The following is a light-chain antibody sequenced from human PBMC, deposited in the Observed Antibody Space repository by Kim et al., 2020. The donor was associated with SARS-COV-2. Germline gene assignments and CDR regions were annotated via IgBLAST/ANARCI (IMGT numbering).Light chain of an antibody. CDR1: QSIGTG. CDR3: QQSNDYFPWT. Sequence: DIQMTQSPSTLSASVGDRVTITCRASQSIGTGLAWYQQKPGRAPKLLIYWASNLERGVPSRFSGSGSGTEFTLTITNLQPDDFATYFCQQSNDYFPWTFGQGTKVEVK. J-gene: IGKJ1*01. CDR2: WAS. V-gene: IGKV1-5*03.